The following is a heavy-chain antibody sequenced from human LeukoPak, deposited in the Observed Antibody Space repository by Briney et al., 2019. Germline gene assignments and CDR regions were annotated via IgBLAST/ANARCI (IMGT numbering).Heavy chain of an antibody. CDR3: ARVPRRGSGSYYNVWFDP. CDR1: GYTFTSYG. V-gene: IGHV1-8*03. Sequence: ASVKVSCKASGYTFTSYGISWVRQATGQGLEWMGWMNPNSGNTGYAQKFQGRVTITRNTSISTAYMELSSLRSEDTAVYYCARVPRRGSGSYYNVWFDPWGQGTLVTVSS. CDR2: MNPNSGNT. J-gene: IGHJ5*02. D-gene: IGHD3-10*01.